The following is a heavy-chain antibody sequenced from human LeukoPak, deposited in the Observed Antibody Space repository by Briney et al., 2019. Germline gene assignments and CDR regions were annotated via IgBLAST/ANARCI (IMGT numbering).Heavy chain of an antibody. CDR2: IDPGGST. V-gene: IGHV4-34*01. J-gene: IGHJ4*02. CDR1: GGSFSDDY. CDR3: ARVHGHNLGTLDY. Sequence: SETLSLTCTVYGGSFSDDYWSWVRQPPGEGLQWIGEIDPGGSTNKNPSLQSRLIMSVDTSKNQFSLNLTSVTAADTAVYYCARVHGHNLGTLDYWGQGILVTVTS. D-gene: IGHD5-24*01.